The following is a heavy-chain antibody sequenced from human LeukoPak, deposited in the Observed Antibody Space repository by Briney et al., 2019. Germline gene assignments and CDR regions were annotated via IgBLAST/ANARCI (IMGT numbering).Heavy chain of an antibody. CDR3: ARDANMDV. CDR2: IYTSGST. Sequence: SQTLSLTCTVSGNSISSGDNYWSWIRQPAGKGLEWIGRIYTSGSTNYNPSLKSRVTISVDTSKNQFSLKLSSVTAADTAVYYCARDANMDVWGKGTTVTISS. J-gene: IGHJ6*03. CDR1: GNSISSGDNY. V-gene: IGHV4-61*02.